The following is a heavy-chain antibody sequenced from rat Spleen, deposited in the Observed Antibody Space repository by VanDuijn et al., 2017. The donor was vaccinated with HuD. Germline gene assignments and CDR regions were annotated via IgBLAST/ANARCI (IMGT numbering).Heavy chain of an antibody. CDR2: ISSGGSST. Sequence: EVQLVESGGGLVQPGRSLKLSCAASGFILSNHGMAWVRQAPTKGLEWVATISSGGSSTYYRDSVKGRFTNSRDNAKSTLYLQMDSLRSEDTATYYCATDQGDYWGQGVMVTVSS. CDR3: ATDQGDY. V-gene: IGHV5-29*01. J-gene: IGHJ2*01. CDR1: GFILSNHG.